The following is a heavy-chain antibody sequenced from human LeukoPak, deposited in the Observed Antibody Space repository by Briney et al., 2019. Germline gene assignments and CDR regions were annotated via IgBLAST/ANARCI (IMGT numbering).Heavy chain of an antibody. Sequence: GGSLRLSCAASVFTFSSHSMNWVRQAPGKGLEWVSSISSSSSYIYYADSVKGRFTISRDNAKNSLYLQMNSLRAEDTAVYYCARSTAVAGTGYWGQGTLVTVSS. CDR2: ISSSSSYI. CDR1: VFTFSSHS. J-gene: IGHJ4*02. CDR3: ARSTAVAGTGY. V-gene: IGHV3-21*01. D-gene: IGHD6-19*01.